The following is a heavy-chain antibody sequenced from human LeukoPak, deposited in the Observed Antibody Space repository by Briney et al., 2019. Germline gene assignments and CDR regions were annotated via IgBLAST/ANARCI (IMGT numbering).Heavy chain of an antibody. CDR2: ISGSGGST. Sequence: GGTLRLSCAASGFTFSSYGMSWVRQAPGKGLEWGSAISGSGGSTYYADSVKGRFTISRDNSKNTLFLQMNSLRAEDTAVYYCAKGNVPVVAMNAFEIWGQGTMVTVSS. CDR3: AKGNVPVVAMNAFEI. V-gene: IGHV3-23*01. D-gene: IGHD2-2*01. CDR1: GFTFSSYG. J-gene: IGHJ3*02.